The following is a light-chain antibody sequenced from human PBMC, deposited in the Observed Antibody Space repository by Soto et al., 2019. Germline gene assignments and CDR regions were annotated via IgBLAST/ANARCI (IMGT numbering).Light chain of an antibody. CDR2: DAS. CDR3: QQRSNWPLT. V-gene: IGKV3-11*01. J-gene: IGKJ4*01. Sequence: EIVLTQSPATLSLSPEERETHSCRAIQSVSSYLAWYQQKPGQAPRLLIYDASNRATGIPVMFSGSVSGTDFTLTISSLEPEDFAVYYCQQRSNWPLTFGGGTKVDIK. CDR1: QSVSSY.